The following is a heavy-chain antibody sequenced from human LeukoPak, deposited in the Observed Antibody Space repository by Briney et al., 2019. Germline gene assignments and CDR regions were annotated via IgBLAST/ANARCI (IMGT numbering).Heavy chain of an antibody. CDR2: ISAYSGNT. CDR3: ARDAASTVTAGGIDY. CDR1: GYTFTNYG. V-gene: IGHV1-18*01. D-gene: IGHD2-21*02. J-gene: IGHJ4*02. Sequence: ASVKVSCKASGYTFTNYGISWVRQAPGQGLEWMAWISAYSGNTEYAQKMQGRVTMTTDTSTSTAYMELRNLISDDSAVYFCARDAASTVTAGGIDYWGQGTLVTVSS.